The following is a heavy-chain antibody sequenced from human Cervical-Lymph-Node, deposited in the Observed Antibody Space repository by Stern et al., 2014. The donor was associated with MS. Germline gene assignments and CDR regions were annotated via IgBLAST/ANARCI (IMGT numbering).Heavy chain of an antibody. J-gene: IGHJ4*02. Sequence: VQLVESGGGVVQPGRSLRLSCAASGFVFRRYALHWVRQAPGKGLEWVALISYDGRAKSYTYSVKVRFTVSRANSNNTVDLEMNSLRLEDTAVYYCAKGGSGSYLDWGQGSLVTVSS. CDR1: GFVFRRYA. CDR3: AKGGSGSYLD. CDR2: ISYDGRAK. V-gene: IGHV3-30*04. D-gene: IGHD1-26*01.